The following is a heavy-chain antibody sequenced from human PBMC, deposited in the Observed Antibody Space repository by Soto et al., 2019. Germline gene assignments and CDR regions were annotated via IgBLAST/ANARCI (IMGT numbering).Heavy chain of an antibody. D-gene: IGHD3-10*01. CDR2: INPRSGGT. J-gene: IGHJ4*02. V-gene: IGHV1-46*03. CDR3: CSLDYGQWY. CDR1: GYTFTSHH. Sequence: QVQLVQSGAEVKKPGASVKVSCKASGYTFTSHHMHWVRQVPGEGLDWMGMINPRSGGTNSPQKFQGRVTMTRDTSTSTVYMELSILRSEDTAVYYCCSLDYGQWYWGQGTLVTVSS.